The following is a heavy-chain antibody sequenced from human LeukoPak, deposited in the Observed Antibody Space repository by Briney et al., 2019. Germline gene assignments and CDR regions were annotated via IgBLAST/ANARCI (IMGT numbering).Heavy chain of an antibody. CDR2: INHSVTT. CDR3: ARVNYGDLDY. J-gene: IGHJ4*02. D-gene: IGHD4-17*01. CDR1: GISFNTDY. V-gene: IGHV4-34*01. Sequence: PSETLSLTCGVPGISFNTDYWSWIRQPPGKGLEWIGEINHSVTTNSNTSLTSRATISIDTSTNQFSLKLRPVSAADAGVFYCARVNYGDLDYWGQGTLVTVSS.